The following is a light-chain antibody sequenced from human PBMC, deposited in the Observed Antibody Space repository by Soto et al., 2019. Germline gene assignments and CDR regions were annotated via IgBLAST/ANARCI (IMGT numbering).Light chain of an antibody. Sequence: EVVLTQSPGTLSLSPRERATLSCRASQSVSNNYLAWYQHKPGQAPRLLIYGASNSAPGIPDRFSGSGSGPDFTLTISRLEPEDFAVYYCQQYAASPRTFGQGTLVEVK. J-gene: IGKJ1*01. CDR3: QQYAASPRT. V-gene: IGKV3-20*01. CDR2: GAS. CDR1: QSVSNNY.